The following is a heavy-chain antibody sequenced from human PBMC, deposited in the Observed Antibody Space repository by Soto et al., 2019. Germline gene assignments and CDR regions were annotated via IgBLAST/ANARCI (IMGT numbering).Heavy chain of an antibody. CDR3: ARGRYCLTGRCFPNWFDS. CDR1: GDSISNLDFF. CDR2: IYKSATT. J-gene: IGHJ5*01. V-gene: IGHV4-30-4*01. Sequence: SETLSLTCSVSGDSISNLDFFWAWIRQPPGQALEYIGYIYKSATTYYNPSFESRVAISVDTSKSQFSLNVTSVTAADTAVYFCARGRYCLTGRCFPNWFDSWGQGALVTVS. D-gene: IGHD7-27*01.